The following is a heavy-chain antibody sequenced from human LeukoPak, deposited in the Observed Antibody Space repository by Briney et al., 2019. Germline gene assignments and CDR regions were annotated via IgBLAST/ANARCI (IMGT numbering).Heavy chain of an antibody. J-gene: IGHJ4*02. V-gene: IGHV4-39*07. CDR2: FYYSGST. CDR1: GGSISSSSYY. D-gene: IGHD6-19*01. Sequence: SETLSLTCTVSGGSISSSSYYWGWIRQPPGKGLEWIGNFYYSGSTYYNPSLKSRLTISVDTSKNQFSLKLSSVTAADTAVYYCARYDVGWYYFDYWGQGTLVTVSS. CDR3: ARYDVGWYYFDY.